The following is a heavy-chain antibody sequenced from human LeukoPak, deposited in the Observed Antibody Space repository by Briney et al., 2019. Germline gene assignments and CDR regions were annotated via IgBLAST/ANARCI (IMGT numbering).Heavy chain of an antibody. CDR1: GFTFNRCW. D-gene: IGHD2-21*02. CDR3: TSWGDTTAEYFQR. Sequence: GGSLRLSCVVSGFTFNRCWMNWVRQAPGKGLEWVAHINPDGRDTYYVDSVTGRFTISRDNAQNSMYLQMNSLRVEDTAVYYCTSWGDTTAEYFQRWGQGTLVTVSS. J-gene: IGHJ1*01. CDR2: INPDGRDT. V-gene: IGHV3-7*01.